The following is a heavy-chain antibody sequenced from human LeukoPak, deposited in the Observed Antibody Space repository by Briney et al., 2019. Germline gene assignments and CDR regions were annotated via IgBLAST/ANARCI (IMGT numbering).Heavy chain of an antibody. CDR3: ARHMTYDSSAYLDY. D-gene: IGHD3-22*01. J-gene: IGHJ4*02. CDR1: GYSISSGYY. Sequence: PSETLSLTCAVSGYSISSGYYWGWIRQPPGKGLEWIGIIYHSGSTYHNPSLKSRVTISVDTSKNQFSLKLSSVTAADTAVYYCARHMTYDSSAYLDYWGQGILVTVSS. CDR2: IYHSGST. V-gene: IGHV4-38-2*01.